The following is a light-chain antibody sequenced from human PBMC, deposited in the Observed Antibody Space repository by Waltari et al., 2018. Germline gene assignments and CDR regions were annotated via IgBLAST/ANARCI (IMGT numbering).Light chain of an antibody. CDR1: SGDVGGLNY. Sequence: QSALTQPASVSGSPGQSITISCTGTSGDVGGLNYVSWYQQHPGRAPKLIIYDFINRPSGVSDRFSGSKSGNTASLTISGLQAEDEAEYYCSSYTSPTTRYIFGTGTKVSVL. J-gene: IGLJ1*01. V-gene: IGLV2-14*01. CDR3: SSYTSPTTRYI. CDR2: DFI.